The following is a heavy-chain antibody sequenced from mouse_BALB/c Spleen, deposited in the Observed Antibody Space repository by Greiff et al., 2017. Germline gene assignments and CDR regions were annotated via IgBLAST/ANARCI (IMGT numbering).Heavy chain of an antibody. CDR3: ARHYGFAY. CDR1: GFTFSSYT. V-gene: IGHV5-12-2*01. CDR2: ISNGGGST. Sequence: VQLVESGGGLVQPGGSLKLSCAASGFTFSSYTMSWVRQTPEKRLEWVAYISNGGGSTYYPDTVKGRFTISRDNAKNTLYLQMSSLKSEDTAMYYCARHYGFAYWGQGTLVTVSA. J-gene: IGHJ3*01. D-gene: IGHD2-12*01.